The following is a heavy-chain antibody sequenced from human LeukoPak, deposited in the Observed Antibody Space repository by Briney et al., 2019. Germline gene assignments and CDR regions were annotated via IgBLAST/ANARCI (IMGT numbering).Heavy chain of an antibody. D-gene: IGHD3-22*01. V-gene: IGHV3-23*01. CDR1: GFAFCIDA. Sequence: TPCLSSAASGFAFCIDAMSCVSDAAWKRLELVSAICGRGGTTYYAVPVKGRLPFSRDNSKNTLYLQMNSLRAEDTAVYYCAKRPRPSTMIVVVYYFDYWGQGTLVTVSS. CDR3: AKRPRPSTMIVVVYYFDY. J-gene: IGHJ4*02. CDR2: ICGRGGTT.